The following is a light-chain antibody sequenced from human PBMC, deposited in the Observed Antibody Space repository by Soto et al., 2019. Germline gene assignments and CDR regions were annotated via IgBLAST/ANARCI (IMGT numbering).Light chain of an antibody. J-gene: IGKJ4*01. CDR1: QSVSSSY. CDR2: GAS. CDR3: QQYGSSPLT. Sequence: EAVLTQSPGTLSLSPGARATLSCRASQSVSSSYLAWYQQKPGQAPRLLIYGASSRATGIPDRFSGSGSGTDFTLTISRLEPEDFAVYYCQQYGSSPLTFGGGTKVDI. V-gene: IGKV3-20*01.